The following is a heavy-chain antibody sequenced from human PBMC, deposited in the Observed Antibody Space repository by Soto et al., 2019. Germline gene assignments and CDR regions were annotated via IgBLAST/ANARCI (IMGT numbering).Heavy chain of an antibody. CDR2: ILSNDEE. Sequence: QVTLKGSGPVLVKPTETLTLTCTVSGFSLSDADVGVAWIRQPPGKALEWLAHILSNDEEVFSSSLRTRLTISKDTSRSQVVLTMSNMEPVDTATYYCARIRGYCSGGSCYFYYFAMDVWGQGTTVTVS. CDR3: ARIRGYCSGGSCYFYYFAMDV. D-gene: IGHD2-15*01. CDR1: GFSLSDADVG. V-gene: IGHV2-26*01. J-gene: IGHJ6*02.